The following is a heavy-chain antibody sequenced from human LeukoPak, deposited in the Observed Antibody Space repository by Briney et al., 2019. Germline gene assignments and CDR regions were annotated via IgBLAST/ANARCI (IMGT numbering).Heavy chain of an antibody. CDR2: INHSGST. V-gene: IGHV4-34*01. CDR1: GGSFSGYY. D-gene: IGHD4-17*01. J-gene: IGHJ4*02. CDR3: ARDKFGDYGAKGSVDY. Sequence: PSETLSLTCAVYGGSFSGYYWSWIRQPPGKGLEWIGEINHSGSTNYNPSLKSRVTISVDTSKNQFSLKLSSVTAADTAVYYCARDKFGDYGAKGSVDYWGQGTLVTVSS.